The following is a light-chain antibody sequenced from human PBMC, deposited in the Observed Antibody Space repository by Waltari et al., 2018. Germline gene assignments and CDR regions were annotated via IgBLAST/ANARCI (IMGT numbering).Light chain of an antibody. Sequence: EIVLTQSPATLSLSPGVSATLSCRASQSVSSYLAWYQQKPGQAPRLLIYDASNRATGIPARFVGSGSGTDFTLTISSLEPEDFAVYYCQERSNWPGGSFGGGTKVEIK. CDR3: QERSNWPGGS. CDR2: DAS. J-gene: IGKJ4*01. CDR1: QSVSSY. V-gene: IGKV3-11*01.